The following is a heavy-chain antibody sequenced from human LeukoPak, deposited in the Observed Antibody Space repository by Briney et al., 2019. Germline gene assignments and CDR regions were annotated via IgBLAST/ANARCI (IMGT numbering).Heavy chain of an antibody. D-gene: IGHD3-3*01. Sequence: ASVKVSCKVSGYTLTELSMHWVRQAPGKGLEWMGGFDPEDGETIYAQKFQGRVTMTEDTSTDTAYMELSSLRSEDTAVYYCATGGGTYDFWSGYPNWFDPWGQGTLVTVSS. CDR2: FDPEDGET. V-gene: IGHV1-24*01. CDR1: GYTLTELS. CDR3: ATGGGTYDFWSGYPNWFDP. J-gene: IGHJ5*02.